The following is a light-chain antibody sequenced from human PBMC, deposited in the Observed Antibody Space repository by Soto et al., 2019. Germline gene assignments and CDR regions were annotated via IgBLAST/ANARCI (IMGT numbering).Light chain of an antibody. V-gene: IGKV3-20*01. Sequence: SVLTQAPSTLSSSLVGRTTLCCRARQSVSSSYLAWYKQKPGQPPRLLIYCASTRATGIPARFSGSGSGTDFTRTISRLEPEDVAVYYCQQYGISPLTFGQGTRREIK. CDR2: CAS. CDR3: QQYGISPLT. J-gene: IGKJ5*01. CDR1: QSVSSSY.